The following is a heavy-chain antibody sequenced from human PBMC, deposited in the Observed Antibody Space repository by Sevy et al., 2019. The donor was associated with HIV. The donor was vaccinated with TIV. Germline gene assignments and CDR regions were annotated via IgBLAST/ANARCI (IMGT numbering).Heavy chain of an antibody. CDR2: ISFDRSDK. CDR1: GFIFSTYG. CDR3: AKMQGGSYNYYGMDV. D-gene: IGHD1-26*01. J-gene: IGHJ6*02. Sequence: GGSLRLSCAASGFIFSTYGIHRVRQAPGKGLEWVAVISFDRSDKYYADSVRGRFTISRDNSKNTLYLQMNSLRVEDTAIYYCAKMQGGSYNYYGMDVWGQGTTVTVSS. V-gene: IGHV3-30*18.